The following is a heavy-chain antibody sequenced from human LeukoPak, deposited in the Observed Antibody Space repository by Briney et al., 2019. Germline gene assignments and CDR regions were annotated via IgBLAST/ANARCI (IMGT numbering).Heavy chain of an antibody. CDR2: IYYSGST. CDR3: ARDKTPLYYYDSSGYFPDAFDI. Sequence: SQTLSLTCTVSGGSISSGGYYWSWIRQHPGKGLEWIGYIYYSGSTYYNPSLKSRVTISVDTSKNQFSLKLSSVTAADTAVYYCARDKTPLYYYDSSGYFPDAFDIWGQGTMVTVSS. D-gene: IGHD3-22*01. V-gene: IGHV4-31*03. J-gene: IGHJ3*02. CDR1: GGSISSGGYY.